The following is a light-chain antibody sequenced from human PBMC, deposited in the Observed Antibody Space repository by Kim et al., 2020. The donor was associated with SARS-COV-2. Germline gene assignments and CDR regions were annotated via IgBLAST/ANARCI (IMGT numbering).Light chain of an antibody. CDR1: QSINSW. J-gene: IGKJ1*01. Sequence: APVGDRVTITCRASQSINSWLAWYQQKPGKSPYLLIYKASILESGVPSRFSGSGSGTEFTLTISSLQPDDFATYYCQQYESYSRTFGQGTKVDIK. CDR2: KAS. V-gene: IGKV1-5*03. CDR3: QQYESYSRT.